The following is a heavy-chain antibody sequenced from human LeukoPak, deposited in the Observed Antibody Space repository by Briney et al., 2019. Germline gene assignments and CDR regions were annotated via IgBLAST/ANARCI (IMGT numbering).Heavy chain of an antibody. D-gene: IGHD6-13*01. CDR2: LPPDGSYQ. CDR1: GFTFSENT. CDR3: ARGLHDRSWYGAH. Sequence: GGALRLSCAASGFTFSENTMQWVRQAPGKGLEWVALLPPDGSYQYYADSLKGRFTISRDNFKNALCLQMNSLRLEDTAVYYCARGLHDRSWYGAHWGQGTLLSVSS. J-gene: IGHJ4*02. V-gene: IGHV3-30*04.